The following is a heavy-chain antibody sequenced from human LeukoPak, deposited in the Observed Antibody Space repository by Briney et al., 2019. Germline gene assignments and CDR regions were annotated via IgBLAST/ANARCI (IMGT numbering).Heavy chain of an antibody. V-gene: IGHV1-2*06. CDR1: GYTFTGYY. CDR2: INPNSGGT. Sequence: GASVKVSCKASGYTFTGYYMHWVRQAPGQGLEWMGQINPNSGGTNYAQKFQGRVTMTRDTSISTAYMELSRLRSDDTAVYYCARPYYDWSNEFYPWGQGTLVTVSS. CDR3: ARPYYDWSNEFYP. J-gene: IGHJ5*02. D-gene: IGHD3-22*01.